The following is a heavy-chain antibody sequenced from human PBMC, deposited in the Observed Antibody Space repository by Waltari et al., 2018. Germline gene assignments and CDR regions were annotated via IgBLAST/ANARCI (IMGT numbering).Heavy chain of an antibody. D-gene: IGHD2-21*01. CDR3: AKEAYCGGDCYSGAFDI. CDR2: ISGSGGST. V-gene: IGHV3-23*04. Sequence: EVQLVESGGGLVQPGGSLRLSCAASGFTFSSYAMSWVRQAPGKGLEWGSAISGSGGSTYYADSVKGRFTISRDNSKNTLYLQMNSLRAEDTAVYYCAKEAYCGGDCYSGAFDIWGQGTMVTVSS. CDR1: GFTFSSYA. J-gene: IGHJ3*02.